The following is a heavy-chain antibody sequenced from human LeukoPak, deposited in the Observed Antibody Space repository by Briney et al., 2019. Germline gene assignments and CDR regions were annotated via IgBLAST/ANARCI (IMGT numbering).Heavy chain of an antibody. CDR2: ITSRSDYI. Sequence: PGRSLRPSCAASGFTFSTYSMHWVRQAPGQGLEWVSSITSRSDYIYYADSVQGRFTISRDNAKNSLFLQMNSLRDEDTAVYYCARSGGMVEIRGNWFDPWGQGTLVTVSS. D-gene: IGHD1-26*01. CDR3: ARSGGMVEIRGNWFDP. CDR1: GFTFSTYS. J-gene: IGHJ5*02. V-gene: IGHV3-21*01.